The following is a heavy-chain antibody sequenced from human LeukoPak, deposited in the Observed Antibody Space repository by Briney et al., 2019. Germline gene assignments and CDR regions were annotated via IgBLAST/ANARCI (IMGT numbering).Heavy chain of an antibody. V-gene: IGHV1-69*13. J-gene: IGHJ4*02. D-gene: IGHD2-2*01. CDR1: EYTLTEYA. CDR2: IIPIFGTA. CDR3: ARGGYCSSTSCFDY. Sequence: SVKVSCKASEYTLTEYAVNWVRQAPGQGLEWMGGIIPIFGTANYAQKFQGRVTITADESTSTAYMELSSLRSEDTAVYYCARGGYCSSTSCFDYWGQGTLVTVSS.